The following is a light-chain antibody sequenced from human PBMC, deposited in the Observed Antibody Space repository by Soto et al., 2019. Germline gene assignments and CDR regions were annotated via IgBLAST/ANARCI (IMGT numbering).Light chain of an antibody. V-gene: IGLV2-14*01. CDR2: EVS. CDR3: CSFTRSNSLV. J-gene: IGLJ2*01. Sequence: QSALTQPASVSGSPGQSITIPCTGTTSDVGGYNYVSWYQQHPGRAPKLMIYEVSDRPSGVSSRFSGSKSGNTASLTISGLQAEDEAYYYCCSFTRSNSLVFGGGTKLTVL. CDR1: TSDVGGYNY.